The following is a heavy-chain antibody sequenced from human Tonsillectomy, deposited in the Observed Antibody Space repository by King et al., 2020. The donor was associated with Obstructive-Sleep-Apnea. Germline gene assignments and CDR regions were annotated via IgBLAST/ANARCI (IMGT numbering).Heavy chain of an antibody. Sequence: VQLQQWGAGLLKPSETLSLTCAVFGGFFSDYYWSWIRQPPGKGLEWSGEINHSGSTNYNPSLKSRVTISVDTSKNQFSLKLNSVTAADTAVYYCARGSGAAAVNWFDPWGQGTLVTVSS. CDR2: INHSGST. CDR3: ARGSGAAAVNWFDP. V-gene: IGHV4-34*01. D-gene: IGHD6-13*01. J-gene: IGHJ5*02. CDR1: GGFFSDYY.